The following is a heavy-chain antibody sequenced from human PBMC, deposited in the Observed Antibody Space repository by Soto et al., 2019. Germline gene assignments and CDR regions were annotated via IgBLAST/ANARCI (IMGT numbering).Heavy chain of an antibody. V-gene: IGHV3-23*01. D-gene: IGHD1-7*01. Sequence: GGSLRLSCAASGFTFSSYAMSWVRQAPGKGLEWVSAISGSGGSTYYADSVKGRFTISRDNSKNTLYLQMNSLRAEDTAVYYCAKVDRRITGTTVRDVWGQGTTVTVSS. CDR1: GFTFSSYA. CDR2: ISGSGGST. CDR3: AKVDRRITGTTVRDV. J-gene: IGHJ6*02.